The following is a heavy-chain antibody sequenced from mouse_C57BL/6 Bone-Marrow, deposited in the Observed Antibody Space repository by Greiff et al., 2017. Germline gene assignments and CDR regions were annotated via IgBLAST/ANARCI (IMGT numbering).Heavy chain of an antibody. J-gene: IGHJ2*01. V-gene: IGHV1-82*01. D-gene: IGHD1-1*01. CDR3: ASDYYGY. CDR1: GYAFSSSW. Sequence: VQLQESGPELVKPGASVKISCTASGYAFSSSWMNWVKQRPGKGLEWIGRIYPGDGDTNYTGKFKGQATLTADTSSSPAYLQLSSLASEDSAVCLCASDYYGYWGQGTTLTVSS. CDR2: IYPGDGDT.